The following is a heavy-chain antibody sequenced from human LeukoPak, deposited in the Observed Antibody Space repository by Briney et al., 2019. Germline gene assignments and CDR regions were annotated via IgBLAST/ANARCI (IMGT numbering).Heavy chain of an antibody. CDR2: FDPEDGET. CDR3: ATSATYFLY. J-gene: IGHJ4*02. Sequence: APVKVSCKVSGYTLTQLSMHWVRRAPGKGLEWMGGFDPEDGETIYAQKFQDRVTMTEDTSTDTVYMELSSLEYEDTAVYYCATSATYFLYWGQGTLVTVSS. V-gene: IGHV1-24*01. CDR1: GYTLTQLS.